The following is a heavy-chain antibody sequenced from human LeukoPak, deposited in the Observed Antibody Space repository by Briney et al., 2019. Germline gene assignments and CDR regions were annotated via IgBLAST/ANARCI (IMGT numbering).Heavy chain of an antibody. CDR2: IIPIFGTA. CDR3: ARSNWDTIVYYYYMDV. CDR1: GGTFSSYA. Sequence: VASVKVSCKASGGTFSSYAISWVRQAPGQGLEWMGGIIPIFGTANYAQKFQGRVTITADESTSTAYMELSSLRSEDTAVYYCARSNWDTIVYYYYMDVWGKGTTVTISS. D-gene: IGHD1/OR15-1a*01. V-gene: IGHV1-69*13. J-gene: IGHJ6*03.